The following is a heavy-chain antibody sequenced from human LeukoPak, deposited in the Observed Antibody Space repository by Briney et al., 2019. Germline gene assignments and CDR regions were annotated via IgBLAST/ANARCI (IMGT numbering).Heavy chain of an antibody. CDR1: GYTFTSYY. CDR3: ARVASLLKELDP. V-gene: IGHV1-46*01. Sequence: GASVKVSCKASGYTFTSYYMHWVRQAPGQGLEWMGIINPSGGSTSYAQKLQGRVTMTTDTSTSTAYMELRSLRSDDTAVYYCARVASLLKELDPWGQGTLVTVSS. CDR2: INPSGGST. J-gene: IGHJ5*02. D-gene: IGHD3-10*01.